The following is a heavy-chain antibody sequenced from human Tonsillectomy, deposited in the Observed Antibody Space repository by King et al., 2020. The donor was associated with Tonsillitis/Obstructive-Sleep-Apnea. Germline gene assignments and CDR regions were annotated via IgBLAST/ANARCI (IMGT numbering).Heavy chain of an antibody. CDR2: ISVSGTVI. D-gene: IGHD5-12*01. CDR1: GFTFSDSG. J-gene: IGHJ3*02. Sequence: VQLVESGGGSAQPGGSLRLSCAASGFTFSDSGMNCVRQAPGKGLEWVSYISVSGTVIYYGDSVKGRFTVSRNNDENSMHLQMNSLRAEDTAVYYCVRGGDYDSDAFDMWGQGTMVTVSS. V-gene: IGHV3-48*03. CDR3: VRGGDYDSDAFDM.